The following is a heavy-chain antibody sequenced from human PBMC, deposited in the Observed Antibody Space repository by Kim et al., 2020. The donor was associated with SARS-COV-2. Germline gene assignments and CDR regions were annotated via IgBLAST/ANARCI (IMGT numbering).Heavy chain of an antibody. V-gene: IGHV1-8*01. CDR3: ARLICSGGSCYQLVNVELDP. Sequence: ASVKVSCKASGYTFTSYDINWVRQATGQGLEWMGWMNPNSGNTGYAQKFQGRVTMTRNTSISTAYMELSSLRSEDTAVYYCARLICSGGSCYQLVNVELDPWGQGTLVTVSS. CDR2: MNPNSGNT. CDR1: GYTFTSYD. D-gene: IGHD2-15*01. J-gene: IGHJ5*02.